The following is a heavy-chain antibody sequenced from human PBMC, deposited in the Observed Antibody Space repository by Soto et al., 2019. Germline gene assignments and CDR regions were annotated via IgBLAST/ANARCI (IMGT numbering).Heavy chain of an antibody. CDR2: ISEDVSNK. J-gene: IGHJ4*02. Sequence: QVQLVESGGGVVQSGRSLRLSCAASGFTFSNYAMHWVRQAPGKGLERVAFISEDVSNKYYADSVKGRFTISRDNSKNTLYLQMNSLRAEDTAVYYCAKDHKGLGFDYWGQGTLVTVSS. CDR3: AKDHKGLGFDY. CDR1: GFTFSNYA. V-gene: IGHV3-30*18.